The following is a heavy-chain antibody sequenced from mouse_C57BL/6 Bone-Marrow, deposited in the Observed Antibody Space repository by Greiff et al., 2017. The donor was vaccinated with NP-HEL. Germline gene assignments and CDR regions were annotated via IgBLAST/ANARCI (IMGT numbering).Heavy chain of an antibody. D-gene: IGHD1-1*01. CDR3: ALLLRYYYYAMDY. CDR2: IDPSDSYT. Sequence: QVQLQQPGAELVRPGTSVKLSCKASGYTFTSYWMHWVKQRPGQGLAWIGVIDPSDSYTNYNQKFKGKATLTVDTSSSTAYMQLSSLTSEDSAVYYCALLLRYYYYAMDYWGQGTSVTVSS. CDR1: GYTFTSYW. J-gene: IGHJ4*01. V-gene: IGHV1-59*01.